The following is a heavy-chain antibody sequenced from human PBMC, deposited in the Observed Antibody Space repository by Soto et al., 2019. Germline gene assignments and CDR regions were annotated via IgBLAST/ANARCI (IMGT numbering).Heavy chain of an antibody. CDR1: GYTFTSYY. D-gene: IGHD1-26*01. Sequence: SVKVSCKASGYTFTSYYMHWVRQAPGQGLEWIGWIVVGSGNTNYAQKFQERVTITRDMSTSTAYMELSSLRSEDTAVYYCAADPYSGSYTYYYYGMDVWGQGTTVTVSS. CDR2: IVVGSGNT. J-gene: IGHJ6*02. V-gene: IGHV1-58*02. CDR3: AADPYSGSYTYYYYGMDV.